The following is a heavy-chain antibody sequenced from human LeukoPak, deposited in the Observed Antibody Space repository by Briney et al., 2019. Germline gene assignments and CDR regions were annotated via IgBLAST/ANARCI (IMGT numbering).Heavy chain of an antibody. V-gene: IGHV3-7*03. CDR2: IKQDGSEK. J-gene: IGHJ3*02. Sequence: GGSLRLSCAASGFTFSSYWMSWVRQAPGKGLEWVANIKQDGSEKYYVDSVKGRFTISRDNAKNSLYLQMNSLRAEDTALYYCAKGLYYYDSSGYSAGDAFDIWGQGTMVSVSS. D-gene: IGHD3-22*01. CDR1: GFTFSSYW. CDR3: AKGLYYYDSSGYSAGDAFDI.